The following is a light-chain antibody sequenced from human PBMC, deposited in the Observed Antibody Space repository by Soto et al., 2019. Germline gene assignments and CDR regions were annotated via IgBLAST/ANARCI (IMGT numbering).Light chain of an antibody. Sequence: DIQMTQSPSSLSASVGDRVTITCRTSQSIGKYLNWYQQNPGNAPRLLIYGASRLQSGVPSRFSGSGSGTVFTLTISGLQPEDFATYYCQQEYIFGPGTKVDN. CDR1: QSIGKY. CDR3: QQEYI. J-gene: IGKJ3*01. V-gene: IGKV1-39*01. CDR2: GAS.